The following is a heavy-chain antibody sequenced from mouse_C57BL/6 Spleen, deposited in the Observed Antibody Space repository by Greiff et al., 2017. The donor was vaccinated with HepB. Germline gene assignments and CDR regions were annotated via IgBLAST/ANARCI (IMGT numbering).Heavy chain of an antibody. CDR2: INPGSGGT. J-gene: IGHJ2*01. V-gene: IGHV1-54*01. D-gene: IGHD1-1*01. CDR1: GYAFTNYL. CDR3: ARSGYYGSRTDFDY. Sequence: QVHVKQSGAELVRPGTSVKVSCKASGYAFTNYLIEWVKQRPGQGLEWIGVINPGSGGTNYNEKFKGKATLTADKSSSTAYMQLSSLTSEDSAVYFCARSGYYGSRTDFDYWGQGTTLTVSS.